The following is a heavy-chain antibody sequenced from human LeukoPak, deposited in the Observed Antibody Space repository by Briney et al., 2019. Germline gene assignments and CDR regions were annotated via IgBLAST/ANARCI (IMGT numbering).Heavy chain of an antibody. D-gene: IGHD4-23*01. CDR3: ARVRDGNTVDFDY. CDR1: GGTFSSYA. V-gene: IGHV1-2*02. J-gene: IGHJ4*02. CDR2: INPNTGGT. Sequence: GASVKVSCKASGGTFSSYAISWVRQAPGQGPEWMGYINPNTGGTKYAQIFQDRVTMTRDTSISTAYMELSRLRSDDTAVYYCARVRDGNTVDFDYWGQGTLVTVSS.